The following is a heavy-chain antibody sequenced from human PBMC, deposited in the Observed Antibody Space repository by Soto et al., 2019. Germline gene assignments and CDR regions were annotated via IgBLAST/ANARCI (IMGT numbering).Heavy chain of an antibody. CDR2: IWYDGSNK. J-gene: IGHJ6*02. CDR3: ARDQVRPNRYYYGMDV. CDR1: GFTFSSYG. V-gene: IGHV3-33*01. Sequence: GGSLRLSCAASGFTFSSYGMHWVRQAPGKGLEWVAVIWYDGSNKYYADSVKGRFTISRDNSKNTLYLQMNSLRAEDTAVYYCARDQVRPNRYYYGMDVWGQGTTVTVSS.